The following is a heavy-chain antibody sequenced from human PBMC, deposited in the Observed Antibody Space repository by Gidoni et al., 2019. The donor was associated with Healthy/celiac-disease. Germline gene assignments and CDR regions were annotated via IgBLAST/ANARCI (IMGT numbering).Heavy chain of an antibody. CDR2: INSDGSST. V-gene: IGHV3-74*01. J-gene: IGHJ4*02. CDR3: ARDSQYYYDSSGYPLFDY. Sequence: EVQLVESGGGLVQPGGSLRLSCAASGLTFSSYWMHWVRQAPGKGLGWVSRINSDGSSTSYADSVKGRFTISRDNAKNTLYLQMNSLRAEDTAVYYCARDSQYYYDSSGYPLFDYWGQGTLVTVSS. CDR1: GLTFSSYW. D-gene: IGHD3-22*01.